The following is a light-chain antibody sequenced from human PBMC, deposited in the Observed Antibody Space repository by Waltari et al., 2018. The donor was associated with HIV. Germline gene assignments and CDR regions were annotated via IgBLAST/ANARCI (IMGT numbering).Light chain of an antibody. CDR2: EAS. CDR3: QHRYNWPRT. J-gene: IGKJ1*01. Sequence: EIVLTPSPATLSLSPGERSTLSCRASQSVNYYLVWYQQKPGQAPRLLIYEASKRATGIPARFSGSGSGTDFTLTISSLEPEDFAVYYCQHRYNWPRTFGQGTKVEIK. V-gene: IGKV3-11*01. CDR1: QSVNYY.